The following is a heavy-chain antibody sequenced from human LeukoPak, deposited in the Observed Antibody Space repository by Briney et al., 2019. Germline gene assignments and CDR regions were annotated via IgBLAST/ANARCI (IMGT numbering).Heavy chain of an antibody. D-gene: IGHD6-13*01. Sequence: PGGSLRLSCATSGFTFSTYAMNWVRQAPGKGLEWVSGISDGGGNTWYADSVKGRFTISRDNSKNTLYLQMNSLRAEDTALYYCARDRGSSAAAGEFDYWGQGTLVTVSS. CDR1: GFTFSTYA. CDR3: ARDRGSSAAAGEFDY. J-gene: IGHJ4*02. V-gene: IGHV3-23*01. CDR2: ISDGGGNT.